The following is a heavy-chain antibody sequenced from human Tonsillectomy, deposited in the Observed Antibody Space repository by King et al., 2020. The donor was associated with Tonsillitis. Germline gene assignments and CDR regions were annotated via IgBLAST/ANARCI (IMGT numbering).Heavy chain of an antibody. CDR2: IYPGDSDT. J-gene: IGHJ5*02. CDR1: GYSFTSYC. V-gene: IGHV5-51*01. D-gene: IGHD4-17*01. CDR3: TRRLVCDYLLNWFEP. Sequence: VQLVESGAEVKKPGESLKISCKGSGYSFTSYCMGWGRQMPGKGLEWMGVIYPGDSDTSYSPSFQGQVTISTDKSISTDYLQWSSLKASDTARYYCTRRLVCDYLLNWFEPWGQGTLVSVSS.